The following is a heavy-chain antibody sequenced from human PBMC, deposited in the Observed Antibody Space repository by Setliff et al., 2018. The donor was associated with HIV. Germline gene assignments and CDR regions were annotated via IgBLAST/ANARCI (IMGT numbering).Heavy chain of an antibody. D-gene: IGHD3-10*01. V-gene: IGHV1-69-2*01. CDR3: ATSGTYYYGSGSYHSPGY. Sequence: ASVKVSCKASGYRFTHYYMHWVQQAPGKGLEWVGRINPEDHETVYAEKFQGRFTITADTSTDTAYMELSSLRSEDTAVYYCATSGTYYYGSGSYHSPGYWGQGTLVTVSS. CDR1: GYRFTHYY. J-gene: IGHJ4*02. CDR2: INPEDHET.